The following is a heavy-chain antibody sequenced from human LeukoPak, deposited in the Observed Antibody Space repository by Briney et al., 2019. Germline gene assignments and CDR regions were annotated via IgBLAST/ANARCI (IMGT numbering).Heavy chain of an antibody. CDR2: ISGSDGRT. V-gene: IGHV3-23*01. J-gene: IGHJ4*02. CDR3: AKGRGSLDY. CDR1: GFTFSSFA. D-gene: IGHD1-26*01. Sequence: GSLRLSCAASGFTFSSFAMTWVRQAPGKGLEGVSAISGSDGRTYYADSVKGRFIISRDNSKDAASLQMNSLRAEDTAIYYCAKGRGSLDYWGQGTLVTVSS.